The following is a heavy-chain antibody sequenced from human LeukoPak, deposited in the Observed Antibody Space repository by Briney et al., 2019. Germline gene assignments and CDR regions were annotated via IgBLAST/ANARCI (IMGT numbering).Heavy chain of an antibody. J-gene: IGHJ2*01. V-gene: IGHV4-61*01. D-gene: IGHD6-19*01. CDR1: GGSVISGSYY. CDR2: IYYSGST. Sequence: SETLSHTFTVSGGSVISGSYYWSWIRQPPGKGLEWIGYIYYSGSTNYNPSLKSRVTISVDTSKNQFSLKLSSVTAADTAVYYCAREGSGRDENSYSDLWGRGTLVTVSS. CDR3: AREGSGRDENSYSDL.